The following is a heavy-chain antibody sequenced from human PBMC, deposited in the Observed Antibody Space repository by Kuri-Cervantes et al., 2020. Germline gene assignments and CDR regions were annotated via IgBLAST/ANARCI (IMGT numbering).Heavy chain of an antibody. V-gene: IGHV3-53*01. Sequence: GESLKISCAASGFTVSSNYMSWVRQAPGKGLEWVSVIYSGGSTYYADSVKGRFTISRDNSKNTLYLQMNSLRAEDTAVYYCARGKRSGSYYNEPYYYYGMDVWGQGTTVTVSS. J-gene: IGHJ6*02. CDR2: IYSGGST. CDR3: ARGKRSGSYYNEPYYYYGMDV. D-gene: IGHD3-10*01. CDR1: GFTVSSNY.